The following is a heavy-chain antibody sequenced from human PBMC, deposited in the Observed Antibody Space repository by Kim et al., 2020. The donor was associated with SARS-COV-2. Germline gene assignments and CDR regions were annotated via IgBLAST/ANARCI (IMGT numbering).Heavy chain of an antibody. CDR3: AKGGQRRDYYYYYGMDV. CDR1: GFTFDDYA. CDR2: ISWNSGSI. Sequence: GGSLRLSCAASGFTFDDYAMHWVRQAPGKGLEWVSGISWNSGSIGYADSVKGRFTISRDNAKNSLYLQMNSLRAEDTALYYCAKGGQRRDYYYYYGMDVWGQGTTVTVSS. J-gene: IGHJ6*02. V-gene: IGHV3-9*01. D-gene: IGHD3-10*01.